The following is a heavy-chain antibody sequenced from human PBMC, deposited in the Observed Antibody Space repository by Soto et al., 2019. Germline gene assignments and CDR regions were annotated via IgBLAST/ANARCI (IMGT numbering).Heavy chain of an antibody. CDR2: IYPLNSET. CDR1: YW. Sequence: YWSWIRQHPGKGLEWMGIIYPLNSETRYSPSFQGQVTISADTSTDTAYLQWSSLKASDTATYYCARPSNGYSGYDYRRSYYYALDVWGQGTTVTVSS. CDR3: ARPSNGYSGYDYRRSYYYALDV. V-gene: IGHV5-51*01. J-gene: IGHJ6*02. D-gene: IGHD5-12*01.